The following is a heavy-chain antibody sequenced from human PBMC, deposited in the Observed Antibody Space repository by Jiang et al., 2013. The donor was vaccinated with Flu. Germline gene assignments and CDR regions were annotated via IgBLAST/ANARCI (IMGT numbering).Heavy chain of an antibody. CDR3: ASARVGGDSGSPWYPVYDY. Sequence: SGAEVKRPGASVKVSCKASGDTFTKSFMHWVRQAPGQGLEWMGIINPGGGSASYAQKFRGRVTVTRDTPTNTVSLEVSSLRSDDTAVYYCASARVGGDSGSPWYPVYDYWGQGTLVTVSS. D-gene: IGHD6-13*01. CDR1: GDTFTKSF. V-gene: IGHV1-46*01. J-gene: IGHJ4*02. CDR2: INPGGGSA.